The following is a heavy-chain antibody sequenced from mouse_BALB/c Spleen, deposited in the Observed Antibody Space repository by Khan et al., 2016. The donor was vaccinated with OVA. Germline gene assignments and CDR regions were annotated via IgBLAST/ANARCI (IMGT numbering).Heavy chain of an antibody. CDR2: IYPGSGRT. V-gene: IGHV1-77*01. CDR3: ARSNDGAWLAY. Sequence: VQLQESGPELVKPGASVKMSCKASGYTFTDYVISWVKQRTGQGLEWIGEIYPGSGRTYYNERFKGKATLTADKSSNTAYMQLSSLTSEDYAVYVGARSNDGAWLAYWGQGTPVTVSA. D-gene: IGHD2-12*01. CDR1: GYTFTDYV. J-gene: IGHJ3*01.